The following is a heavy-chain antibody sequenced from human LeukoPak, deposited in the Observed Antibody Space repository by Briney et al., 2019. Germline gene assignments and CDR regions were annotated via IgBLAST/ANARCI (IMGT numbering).Heavy chain of an antibody. CDR1: GGSFSGYY. CDR2: INHSGST. J-gene: IGHJ6*03. D-gene: IGHD2-2*01. Sequence: SETLSLTCAVYGGSFSGYYWSWIRQPPGKGLEWIGEINHSGSTNYNPSLKSRVTISVDTSKNQFSLKLSSVTAADTAVYYCARGTSYCSNTSCRYYYYYYMDVWGKGTTVTVSS. V-gene: IGHV4-34*01. CDR3: ARGTSYCSNTSCRYYYYYYMDV.